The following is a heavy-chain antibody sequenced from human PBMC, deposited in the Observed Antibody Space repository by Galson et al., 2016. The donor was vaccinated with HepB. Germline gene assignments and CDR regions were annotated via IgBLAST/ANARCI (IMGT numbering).Heavy chain of an antibody. V-gene: IGHV3-23*01. J-gene: IGHJ4*02. CDR3: TFESTQSSMAGNY. D-gene: IGHD6-19*01. Sequence: SLRLSCAASGFTFSSYAISWVRQAPGKGLEWVSAISGSGSNTYYADSVKGRFAISRDNSKNTLYLQTNSLRAEDAAVFYCTFESTQSSMAGNYWGQGTLVTVSS. CDR2: ISGSGSNT. CDR1: GFTFSSYA.